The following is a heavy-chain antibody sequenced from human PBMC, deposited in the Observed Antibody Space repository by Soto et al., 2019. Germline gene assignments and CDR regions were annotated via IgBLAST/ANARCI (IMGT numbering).Heavy chain of an antibody. Sequence: QITLKESGPTLVQPTQTLTLTCTFSGFSLSTTGEGVGWIRQPPGKALECLALIYWNDDERYSPSLKNRLTITKDTSKNQVVLTMTSPDPVDTATYYCTRRRCGGGACYNVFDVWGQGAMVTVSS. CDR3: TRRRCGGGACYNVFDV. CDR1: GFSLSTTGEG. V-gene: IGHV2-5*01. CDR2: IYWNDDE. J-gene: IGHJ3*01. D-gene: IGHD2-21*01.